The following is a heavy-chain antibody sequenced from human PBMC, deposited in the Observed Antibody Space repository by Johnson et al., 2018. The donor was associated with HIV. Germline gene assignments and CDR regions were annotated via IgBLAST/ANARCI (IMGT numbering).Heavy chain of an antibody. D-gene: IGHD1-26*01. Sequence: QVQLVESGGGVVQPGGSLRLSCAASGFTFSSYGMHWVRQAPGKGLEWVAFIRYDGSNKYYADSVKGRFTISRDNSKNTLYLQMNSLRAEDTAVYYCAKGIARRSNDAFDSWGQGTMVNVSS. J-gene: IGHJ3*02. CDR1: GFTFSSYG. V-gene: IGHV3-30*02. CDR2: IRYDGSNK. CDR3: AKGIARRSNDAFDS.